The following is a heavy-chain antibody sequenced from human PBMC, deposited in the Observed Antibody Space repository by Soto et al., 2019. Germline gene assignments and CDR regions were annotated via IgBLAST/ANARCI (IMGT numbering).Heavy chain of an antibody. V-gene: IGHV1-18*01. CDR1: GYTFTSYG. Sequence: ASVKVSCKASGYTFTSYGISWVRQAPGQGLEWMGWISAYNGNTNYAQKVQGRVTMTTDTSTSTAYMELRSLRSDDTAVDYCAPVPLRFLEWQNADGMDVWGQGTTVTVSS. CDR3: APVPLRFLEWQNADGMDV. J-gene: IGHJ6*02. CDR2: ISAYNGNT. D-gene: IGHD3-3*01.